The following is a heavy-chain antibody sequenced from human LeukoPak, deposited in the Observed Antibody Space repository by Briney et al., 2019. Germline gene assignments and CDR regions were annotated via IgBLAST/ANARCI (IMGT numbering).Heavy chain of an antibody. CDR2: IYYSGST. Sequence: LETLSVTCTVSGGSISTYYWSWMRQPPGKGLEWIGNIYYSGSTNYNPSLKSRGTISVDTSKNQFSLELTSVTAADTAVYYCSREPYFSSSSCTSVWGQGTLVTVSS. CDR3: SREPYFSSSSCTSV. D-gene: IGHD2-2*01. J-gene: IGHJ4*02. V-gene: IGHV4-59*01. CDR1: GGSISTYY.